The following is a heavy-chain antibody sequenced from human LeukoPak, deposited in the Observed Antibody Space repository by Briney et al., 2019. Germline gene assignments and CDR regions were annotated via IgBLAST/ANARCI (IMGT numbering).Heavy chain of an antibody. CDR3: ARVRRYSSGWYVDY. V-gene: IGHV3-48*02. CDR1: GFTFNTYT. CDR2: ISSSSSTI. J-gene: IGHJ4*02. Sequence: GGSLRLSCAASGFTFNTYTMNCVRQAPGKGLEWVSYISSSSSTIYYADSMKGRFTISRDNAKNSLYLQMNSLRDEDTAVYYCARVRRYSSGWYVDYWGQGTLVAVSS. D-gene: IGHD6-19*01.